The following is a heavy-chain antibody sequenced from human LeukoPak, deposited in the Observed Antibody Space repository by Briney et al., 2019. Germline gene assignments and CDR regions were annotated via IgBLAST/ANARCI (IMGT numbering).Heavy chain of an antibody. D-gene: IGHD6-13*01. V-gene: IGHV4-59*08. CDR1: GGSIRSYY. CDR3: ARHDAAAYRGYFDY. Sequence: SETLSLTCTVSGGSIRSYYWSWIRQPPGKGLDWIGYIYYSGSTNYNPSLKSRVTISVDTSKNQFSLKLSSVTAADTAVYYCARHDAAAYRGYFDYWGQGTLVTVSS. J-gene: IGHJ4*02. CDR2: IYYSGST.